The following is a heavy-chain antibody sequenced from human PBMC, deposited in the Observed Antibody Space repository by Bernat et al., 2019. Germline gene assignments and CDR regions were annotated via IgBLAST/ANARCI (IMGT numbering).Heavy chain of an antibody. V-gene: IGHV2-26*01. CDR3: ARYTTYYDFWSGYRPALAFDY. CDR2: IFSNDEK. J-gene: IGHJ4*02. Sequence: QVTLKESGPVLVKPTETLTLTCTVSGFSLSNARMGVSWIRQPPGKALEWLAHIFSNDEKYYSTSLKSRLTISKDTSKSQVVRTMTNMDPVDTATYYCARYTTYYDFWSGYRPALAFDYWGQGTLVTVSS. CDR1: GFSLSNARMG. D-gene: IGHD3-3*01.